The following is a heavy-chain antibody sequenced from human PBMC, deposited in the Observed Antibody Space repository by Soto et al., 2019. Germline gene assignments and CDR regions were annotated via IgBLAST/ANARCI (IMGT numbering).Heavy chain of an antibody. D-gene: IGHD3-9*01. CDR3: ARGDILTVYGCMDV. CDR2: IYYSGST. Sequence: PSETLSLTCTVSGDSIRSGEQYWSWIRQPPGKGLEWIGYIYYSGSTYYNPSLKSRVTLSVDASKNQFSLELTSVTAADTAVYFCARGDILTVYGCMDVWGQGTTVTVSS. J-gene: IGHJ6*02. V-gene: IGHV4-30-4*01. CDR1: GDSIRSGEQY.